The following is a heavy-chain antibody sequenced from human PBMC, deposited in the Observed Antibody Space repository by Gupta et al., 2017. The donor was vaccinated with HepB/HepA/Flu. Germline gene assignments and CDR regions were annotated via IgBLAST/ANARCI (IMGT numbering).Heavy chain of an antibody. V-gene: IGHV3-66*01. J-gene: IGHJ2*01. Sequence: EVQVLESGGGLVQPGWSLRLSCAASGFPVSSNYMSWVRQAPGKGREWVSVIYRGGSTYYADSVKDRFTISRDNSKNTLYLQMKSLRAEDTAVYYCARAVGSGSGRYFDLWGRGTLVAVSS. CDR1: GFPVSSNY. CDR3: ARAVGSGSGRYFDL. D-gene: IGHD6-19*01. CDR2: IYRGGST.